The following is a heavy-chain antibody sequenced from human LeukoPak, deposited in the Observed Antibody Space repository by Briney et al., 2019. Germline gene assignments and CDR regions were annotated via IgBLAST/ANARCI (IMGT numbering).Heavy chain of an antibody. D-gene: IGHD6-13*01. CDR3: AKARSSWTTNSFDY. J-gene: IGHJ4*02. CDR2: ISWNSGSI. Sequence: GGSLRLSCAASGFTFDDYAMHWVRQASGKGLEWVSGISWNSGSIGYADSVKGRFTISRDNAKNSLYLQMNSLRAEDTALYYCAKARSSWTTNSFDYWGQGALVTVSS. V-gene: IGHV3-9*01. CDR1: GFTFDDYA.